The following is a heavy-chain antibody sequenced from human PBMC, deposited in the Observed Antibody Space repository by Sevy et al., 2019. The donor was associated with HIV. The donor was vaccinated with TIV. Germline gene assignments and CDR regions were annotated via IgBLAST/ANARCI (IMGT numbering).Heavy chain of an antibody. Sequence: GGSLRPSCAASGFTFSSYAMSWVRQAPGKGLEWVSAISGSGGSTYYADSVKGRFTISRDNSKNTLYLQMNSLRAEDTAVYYCAKDREITMIVVVITVSAFDIWGQGTMVTVSS. CDR3: AKDREITMIVVVITVSAFDI. J-gene: IGHJ3*02. V-gene: IGHV3-23*01. D-gene: IGHD3-22*01. CDR2: ISGSGGST. CDR1: GFTFSSYA.